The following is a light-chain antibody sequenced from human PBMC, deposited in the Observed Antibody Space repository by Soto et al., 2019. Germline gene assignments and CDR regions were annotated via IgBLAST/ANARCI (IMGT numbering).Light chain of an antibody. Sequence: DIQMTQSPSSLSASVGDRVTITCRASQSISSYLNWYQQKPGKAPKLLIYDASSLQSGVPPRFSGSGSGTDFTLTISSLQPEDFATYFCQQSYRNPITFGQGTRLEIK. J-gene: IGKJ5*01. CDR1: QSISSY. CDR2: DAS. CDR3: QQSYRNPIT. V-gene: IGKV1-39*01.